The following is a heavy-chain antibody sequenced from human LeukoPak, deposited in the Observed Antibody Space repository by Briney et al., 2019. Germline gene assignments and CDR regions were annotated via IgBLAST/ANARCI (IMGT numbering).Heavy chain of an antibody. J-gene: IGHJ5*02. CDR1: GFTFSNYA. Sequence: GGSLRLSCAASGFTFSNYAMSCVRQAPGKGLEWVSGVSDSGRSAYYADSVQGRFIISRDNSKNTLYLQMNSLRVEDTAAYFCAQNQWEFPAWGQGTLVTVSS. CDR3: AQNQWEFPA. D-gene: IGHD1-26*01. V-gene: IGHV3-23*01. CDR2: VSDSGRSA.